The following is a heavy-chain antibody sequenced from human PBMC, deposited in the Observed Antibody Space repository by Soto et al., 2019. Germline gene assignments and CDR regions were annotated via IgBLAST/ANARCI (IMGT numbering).Heavy chain of an antibody. Sequence: QVQLVESGGGVVQPGRSLRLSCVASGFTFSSYGMHWVRQAPGKGLEWVAVISYDGSNKYYADSVKGRFTISRDNSKNTLYLQMNSLRAEDTAVYYCAKETLRKGGNIFDYWGQGTLVTVSS. V-gene: IGHV3-30*18. D-gene: IGHD2-15*01. CDR2: ISYDGSNK. CDR3: AKETLRKGGNIFDY. CDR1: GFTFSSYG. J-gene: IGHJ4*02.